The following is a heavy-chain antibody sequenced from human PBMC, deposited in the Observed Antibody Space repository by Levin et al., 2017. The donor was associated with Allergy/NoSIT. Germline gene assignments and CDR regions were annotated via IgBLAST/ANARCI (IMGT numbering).Heavy chain of an antibody. CDR2: INPNSGGT. CDR3: ARDSFVEWELRGTGFDY. CDR1: GYTFTGYY. J-gene: IGHJ4*02. D-gene: IGHD1-26*01. Sequence: GASVKVSCKASGYTFTGYYMHWVRQAPGQGLEWMGWINPNSGGTNYAQKFQGRVTMTRDTSISTAYMDLSRLRSDDTAVYYCARDSFVEWELRGTGFDYWGQGTLVTVSS. V-gene: IGHV1-2*02.